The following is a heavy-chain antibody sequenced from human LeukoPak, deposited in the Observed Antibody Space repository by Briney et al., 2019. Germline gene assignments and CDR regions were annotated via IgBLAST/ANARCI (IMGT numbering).Heavy chain of an antibody. Sequence: PSGTLSLTCAVSGGSISSSNWWHWVRQPPGKGLEWIGEIYHSGRTNYNPSLKSRVTMSLDKSRNQFSLRLSSVTAADTAVYYCARGEQQLVKGFDYWSPGTLVTVSS. CDR3: ARGEQQLVKGFDY. J-gene: IGHJ4*02. CDR1: GGSISSSNW. D-gene: IGHD6-13*01. V-gene: IGHV4-4*02. CDR2: IYHSGRT.